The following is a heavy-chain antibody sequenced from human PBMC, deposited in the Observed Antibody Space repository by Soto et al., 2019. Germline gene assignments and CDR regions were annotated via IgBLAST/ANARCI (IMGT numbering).Heavy chain of an antibody. J-gene: IGHJ6*02. CDR2: ISYDGSNK. CDR1: GFTFSSYG. Sequence: QVQLVESGGGVVQPGRSLRLSCAASGFTFSSYGMQWVRQAPCKGLEWVAVISYDGSNKYYADSVKGRFTISRDNSKNTLYLQMNSLRAEDTAVYYCAKDQLRGVRGVITYYYGMDVWGQGTTVIVSS. V-gene: IGHV3-30*18. CDR3: AKDQLRGVRGVITYYYGMDV. D-gene: IGHD3-10*01.